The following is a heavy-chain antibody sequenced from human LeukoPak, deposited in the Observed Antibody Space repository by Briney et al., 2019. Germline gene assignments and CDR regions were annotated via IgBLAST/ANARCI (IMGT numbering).Heavy chain of an antibody. Sequence: SETLSLTCTVSGDSISRNSYYWGWIRQPPGKGLEWIASIYYSGSTYYNPSFKSRVTMSVDTSKNQFSLKLSSVTAADTAVYYCARATLDYGDYVSAFDIWGQGTMVTVSS. V-gene: IGHV4-39*07. CDR1: GDSISRNSYY. D-gene: IGHD4-17*01. CDR2: IYYSGST. J-gene: IGHJ3*02. CDR3: ARATLDYGDYVSAFDI.